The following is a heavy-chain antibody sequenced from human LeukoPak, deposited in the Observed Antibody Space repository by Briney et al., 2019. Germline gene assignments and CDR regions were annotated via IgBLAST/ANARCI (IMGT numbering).Heavy chain of an antibody. CDR1: GFTFSSYA. V-gene: IGHV3-23*01. Sequence: GGSPRLSCAASGFTFSSYAMSWVRQAPGKGLEWVSAISGSGGSTYYADSVKGRFTISRDNSKNTLYLQMNNLRAEDTAVYYFAKDREVTSYYFDYWGQGTLVTVSS. CDR3: AKDREVTSYYFDY. CDR2: ISGSGGST. D-gene: IGHD3-10*01. J-gene: IGHJ4*02.